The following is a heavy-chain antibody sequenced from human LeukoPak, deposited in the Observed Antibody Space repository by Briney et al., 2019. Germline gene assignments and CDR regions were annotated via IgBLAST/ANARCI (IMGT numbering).Heavy chain of an antibody. Sequence: PGGSLRLSCAASGFTFSSYNMNWVRQAPGKGLEWVSHISSSGSTVYYADSVKGRFIISRDNAKNSLYLQMNSLRAEDTAVYYCARAVRGTYGRSTAVYFDYWGQGTLVTVSS. J-gene: IGHJ4*02. CDR3: ARAVRGTYGRSTAVYFDY. CDR2: ISSSGSTV. CDR1: GFTFSSYN. D-gene: IGHD1-26*01. V-gene: IGHV3-48*04.